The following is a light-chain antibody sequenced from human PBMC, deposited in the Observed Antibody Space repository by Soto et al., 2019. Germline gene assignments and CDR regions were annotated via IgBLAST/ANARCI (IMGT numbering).Light chain of an antibody. CDR2: DAS. J-gene: IGKJ1*01. Sequence: DIVLTQSPSTLSPSLGERVTITCRASQSISSWLAWYQQKPGQAPKLLIYDASSRYTGVPSRFSGSGSGTEFTISIRGLQPDDFANYHRQQYMPYSFGQGTKVDIK. V-gene: IGKV1-5*01. CDR1: QSISSW. CDR3: QQYMPYS.